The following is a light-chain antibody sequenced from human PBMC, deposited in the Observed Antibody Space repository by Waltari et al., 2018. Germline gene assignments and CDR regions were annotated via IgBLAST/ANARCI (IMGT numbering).Light chain of an antibody. CDR1: SSNLGNNY. CDR3: GTWDSSLNGVI. V-gene: IGLV1-51*01. J-gene: IGLJ2*01. CDR2: DNN. Sequence: QSVLTQPPSVSAAPGQTVATSCSGSSSNLGNNYVSWYQQLPGTAPKLLIYDNNKRPSGIPDRFSGSKSGTSGTLGITGLQTGDEADYYCGTWDSSLNGVIFGGGTKLTVL.